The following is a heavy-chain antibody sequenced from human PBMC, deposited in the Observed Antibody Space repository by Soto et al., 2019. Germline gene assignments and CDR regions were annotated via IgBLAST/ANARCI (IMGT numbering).Heavy chain of an antibody. V-gene: IGHV1-24*01. CDR2: FDPEDGET. CDR3: ATGGFYCSGGSCYRNFDY. D-gene: IGHD2-15*01. J-gene: IGHJ4*02. Sequence: ASVKVSCKVSGYTLTELSMHWVRQAPGKGLEWMGGFDPEDGETIYAQKFQGRVTMTEDTSTDTAYMELSSLRSEDTAVYYCATGGFYCSGGSCYRNFDYWGQGTLVTVSS. CDR1: GYTLTELS.